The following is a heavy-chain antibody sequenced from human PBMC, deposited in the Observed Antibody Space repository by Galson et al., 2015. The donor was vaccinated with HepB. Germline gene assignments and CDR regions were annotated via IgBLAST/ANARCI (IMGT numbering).Heavy chain of an antibody. V-gene: IGHV3-74*01. CDR1: GFTFSSYW. CDR2: INSDGSST. Sequence: SLRLSCAASGFTFSSYWMHWVRQAPGKGLVWVSRINSDGSSTSYADSVKGRFTISRDNAKNTLYLQMNSLRAEDTAVYYCARDRLEWSEEDGMDVWGQGTTVTVSS. CDR3: ARDRLEWSEEDGMDV. J-gene: IGHJ6*02. D-gene: IGHD3-3*01.